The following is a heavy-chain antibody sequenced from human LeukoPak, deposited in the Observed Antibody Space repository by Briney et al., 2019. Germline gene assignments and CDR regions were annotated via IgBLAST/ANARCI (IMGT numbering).Heavy chain of an antibody. D-gene: IGHD3-22*01. J-gene: IGHJ4*02. V-gene: IGHV3-23*01. CDR3: AKDPKAGYYYDSSGYYFDY. Sequence: GGSLRLSCAASGFTFSSYAMSWVRQAPGKGLEWVSAISGSGGSTYYADSVKGRFTISRDNSKNTLYLQMNSLRAEDTAVYYCAKDPKAGYYYDSSGYYFDYWGQGTLVTASS. CDR2: ISGSGGST. CDR1: GFTFSSYA.